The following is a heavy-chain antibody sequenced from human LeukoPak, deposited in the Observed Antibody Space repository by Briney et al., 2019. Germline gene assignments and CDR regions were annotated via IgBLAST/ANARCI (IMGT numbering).Heavy chain of an antibody. CDR3: ARGSGRISIFGVPY. CDR2: ISSGGSSI. D-gene: IGHD3-3*01. Sequence: GGSLRLSCAASGFTFRSYGMHWVRQAPGKGLEWVSDISSGGSSINYADSVKGRFTISRDNAKNSLYLQMNNLRAEDTAVYFCARGSGRISIFGVPYWGQGTLVTVSS. V-gene: IGHV3-48*01. CDR1: GFTFRSYG. J-gene: IGHJ4*02.